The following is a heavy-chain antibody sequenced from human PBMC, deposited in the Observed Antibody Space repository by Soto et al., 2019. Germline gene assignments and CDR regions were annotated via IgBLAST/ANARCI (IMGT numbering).Heavy chain of an antibody. J-gene: IGHJ5*02. Sequence: SETLSLTCPVYGGSFSCYYWSWIRQPPGKGLEWIGEINHSGSTNYNPSLKSRVTISVDTSKNQFSLKLSSVTAADTAVYYCARGXCSSTSCYRVRSNWFDPWGQGTLVTVSS. D-gene: IGHD2-2*01. CDR1: GGSFSCYY. CDR3: ARGXCSSTSCYRVRSNWFDP. V-gene: IGHV4-34*01. CDR2: INHSGST.